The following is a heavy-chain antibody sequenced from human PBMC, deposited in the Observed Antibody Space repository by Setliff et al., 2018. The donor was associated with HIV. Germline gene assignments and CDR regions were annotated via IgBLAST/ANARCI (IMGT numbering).Heavy chain of an antibody. CDR3: AKGFRPVDTALVSGPTY. Sequence: GGSLRLSCAASGFTFSSYAMSWVRQTPEKGLEWVSIITSGGSTYYADSAKGRFIISRDNSQNTLDLQMNSLRADDTAIYYCAKGFRPVDTALVSGPTYWGQGSRVTVSS. CDR1: GFTFSSYA. J-gene: IGHJ4*02. D-gene: IGHD5-18*01. CDR2: ITSGGST. V-gene: IGHV3-23*01.